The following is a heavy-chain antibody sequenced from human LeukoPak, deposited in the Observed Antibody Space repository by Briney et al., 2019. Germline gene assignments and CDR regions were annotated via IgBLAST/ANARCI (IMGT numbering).Heavy chain of an antibody. Sequence: PGGSLRLSCAASGFTFSSYSMNWVRQAPGKGLEWVSYISSSSSTIYYADSVKGRFTISRDNAKNSLYPQMNSLRAEDTAVYYCARGVGYCSSTSCYGPYHFDYWGQGTLVTVSS. J-gene: IGHJ4*02. CDR1: GFTFSSYS. CDR2: ISSSSSTI. CDR3: ARGVGYCSSTSCYGPYHFDY. V-gene: IGHV3-48*01. D-gene: IGHD2-2*01.